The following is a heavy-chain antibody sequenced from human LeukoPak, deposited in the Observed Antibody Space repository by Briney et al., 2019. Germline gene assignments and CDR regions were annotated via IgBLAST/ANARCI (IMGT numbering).Heavy chain of an antibody. D-gene: IGHD3-3*01. Sequence: ASVKVSCKASEYTFTNYYMHWVRQAPGQGLEWMGIINPSGGSTTYAQKFQGRVTMTRDTSTSTVYMELSSLRSEDTAVYYCATGGGFLEWLFLFDYWGQGTLVAVSS. CDR1: EYTFTNYY. CDR3: ATGGGFLEWLFLFDY. CDR2: INPSGGST. V-gene: IGHV1-46*01. J-gene: IGHJ4*02.